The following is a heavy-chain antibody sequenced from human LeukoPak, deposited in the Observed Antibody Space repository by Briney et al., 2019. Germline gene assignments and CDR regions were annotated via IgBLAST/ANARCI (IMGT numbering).Heavy chain of an antibody. D-gene: IGHD3-22*01. CDR3: ARDRGYSTFDY. V-gene: IGHV3-7*01. CDR2: INQDGSKK. Sequence: GGSLRLSCAASGFTFSSSWMNWVRQAPGKGLEWVANINQDGSKKFYVDSVKGRFTISRDNARNSLYLQMNGLRADDTAVYYCARDRGYSTFDYWGQGTLVTVSS. CDR1: GFTFSSSW. J-gene: IGHJ4*02.